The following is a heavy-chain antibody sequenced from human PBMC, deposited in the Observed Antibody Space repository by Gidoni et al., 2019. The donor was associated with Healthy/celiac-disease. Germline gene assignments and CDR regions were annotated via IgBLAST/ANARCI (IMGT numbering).Heavy chain of an antibody. Sequence: QVQLQASGPGLVQPSETLSLTCAVSGYSTSRGYYVGWLRQPPGKGLEWIGSIYHSGSTYYNPSLKSRVTISVDTSKNQFSLKLSSVTAADTAVYYCARSRGDYDILTGYYVHWYFDLWGRGTLVTVSS. CDR3: ARSRGDYDILTGYYVHWYFDL. CDR2: IYHSGST. J-gene: IGHJ2*01. V-gene: IGHV4-38-2*01. D-gene: IGHD3-9*01. CDR1: GYSTSRGYY.